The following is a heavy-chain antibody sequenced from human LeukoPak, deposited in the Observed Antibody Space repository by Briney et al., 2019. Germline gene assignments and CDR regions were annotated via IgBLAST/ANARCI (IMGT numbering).Heavy chain of an antibody. V-gene: IGHV3-30*04. Sequence: GGSLRLSCAASGFTFSSYTMHWVRQAPGKGMEWVALISYDGSNKYYADSVKGRFTISRDTSKNTLYLQMNSLRAEDTAVYYCARDQGTIFGVVINLYDYWGKGTLVTVSS. J-gene: IGHJ4*02. CDR3: ARDQGTIFGVVINLYDY. CDR1: GFTFSSYT. D-gene: IGHD3-3*01. CDR2: ISYDGSNK.